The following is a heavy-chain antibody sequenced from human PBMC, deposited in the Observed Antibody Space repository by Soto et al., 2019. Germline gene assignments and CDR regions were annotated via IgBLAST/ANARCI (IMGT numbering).Heavy chain of an antibody. CDR3: ARGGLHLGEFSLGQFDS. CDR2: ISNSETT. V-gene: IGHV4-61*01. J-gene: IGHJ4*02. D-gene: IGHD3-16*02. CDR1: GVSVTGGNFF. Sequence: QVQLQGSGPRLVKPSETLSLSCTVSGVSVTGGNFFWCWIRQPPGKTLEWLGCISNSETTNSNPSLKSRVTLSLDTSRYQFSLKLNSVTAADTAVYFCARGGLHLGEFSLGQFDSWGQGTLVNVSS.